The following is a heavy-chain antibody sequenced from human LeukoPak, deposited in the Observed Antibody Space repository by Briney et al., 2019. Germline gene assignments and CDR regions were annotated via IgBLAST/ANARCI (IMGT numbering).Heavy chain of an antibody. CDR3: ARDSPIAAAGTRVGYYYYYGMDV. V-gene: IGHV1-18*01. CDR1: GYTFTSSG. D-gene: IGHD6-13*01. J-gene: IGHJ6*02. Sequence: ASVKVSCKASGYTFTSSGISWVRQAPGQGLEWMGWISAYNGNTNYAQKLQGRVTMTTDTSTSTAYMELRSLRSDDTAVYYCARDSPIAAAGTRVGYYYYYGMDVWGQGTTVTVSS. CDR2: ISAYNGNT.